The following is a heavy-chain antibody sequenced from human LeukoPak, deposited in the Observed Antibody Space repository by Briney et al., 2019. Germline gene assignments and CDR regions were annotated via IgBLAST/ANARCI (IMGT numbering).Heavy chain of an antibody. J-gene: IGHJ5*02. D-gene: IGHD3-22*01. Sequence: ASVKVSCKACGYTFTSYGIIWVRQAPGQGLEWMGWISAYNGNTNYAQKLQGRVTMTTDTSTSTAYMELRSLRSDDTALYYCARWLRGYNDWFDPWGQGTLVTVSS. CDR1: GYTFTSYG. V-gene: IGHV1-18*01. CDR3: ARWLRGYNDWFDP. CDR2: ISAYNGNT.